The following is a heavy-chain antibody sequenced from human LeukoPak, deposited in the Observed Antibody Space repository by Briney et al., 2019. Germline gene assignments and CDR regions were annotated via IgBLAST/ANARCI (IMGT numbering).Heavy chain of an antibody. Sequence: SVKVSCKASGGTFSSYAISWVRQAPGQGLEWMGRIMPIFGTANYAQKFQGRVTITTDESTSTAYMELSSLRSEDTAVYYCARLLVGDFDYWGQGTLVTVSS. V-gene: IGHV1-69*05. CDR1: GGTFSSYA. CDR2: IMPIFGTA. CDR3: ARLLVGDFDY. J-gene: IGHJ4*02. D-gene: IGHD6-13*01.